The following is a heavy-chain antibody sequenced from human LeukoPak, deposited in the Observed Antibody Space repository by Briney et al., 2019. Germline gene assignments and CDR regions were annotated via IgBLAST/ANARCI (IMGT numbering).Heavy chain of an antibody. Sequence: GGSLRLSCAASGFTFSSYSMNWVRQAPGKGLELVSSISSSSSYIYYADSVKGRFTISRDNAKNSLYLQMNSLRAEDTAVYYCARLPTRYSGYDYSGEFDYWGQGTLVTVSS. J-gene: IGHJ4*02. CDR3: ARLPTRYSGYDYSGEFDY. CDR2: ISSSSSYI. D-gene: IGHD5-12*01. V-gene: IGHV3-21*01. CDR1: GFTFSSYS.